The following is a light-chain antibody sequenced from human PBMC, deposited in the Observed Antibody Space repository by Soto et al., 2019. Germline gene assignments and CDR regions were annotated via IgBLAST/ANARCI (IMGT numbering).Light chain of an antibody. J-gene: IGKJ4*01. CDR2: GAS. V-gene: IGKV1-39*01. CDR3: QQSYSTPRT. CDR1: QSISRY. Sequence: DIQMTQSPSSLSASVGDRVTISCRASQSISRYLNWYQQKPGKAPKLLIYGASSLQSGVPSRFSGSGSRTDFTLTISSLQPEDFATFYCQQSYSTPRTFGGGTKVDIK.